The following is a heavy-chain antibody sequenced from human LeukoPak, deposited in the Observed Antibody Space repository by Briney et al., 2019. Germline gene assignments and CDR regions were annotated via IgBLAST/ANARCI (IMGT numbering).Heavy chain of an antibody. CDR3: ARRAAVAGPRSYSFDI. Sequence: GASVKGSCKVSGYTLTELSMHWVREAPGKGLEWMGGFDPEDGETIYAQKFQGRVTMTEDTSTDTAYMELRSLRSDDTAVYYCARRAAVAGPRSYSFDIWGQGTMVTVSS. CDR1: GYTLTELS. J-gene: IGHJ3*02. V-gene: IGHV1-24*01. CDR2: FDPEDGET. D-gene: IGHD6-19*01.